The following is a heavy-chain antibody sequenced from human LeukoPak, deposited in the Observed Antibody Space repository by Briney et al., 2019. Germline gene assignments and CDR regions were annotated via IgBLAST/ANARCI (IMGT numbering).Heavy chain of an antibody. CDR2: INHSGST. Sequence: SETLSLTCAVYGGSFSGYYWSWIRQPPGKGLEWIGEINHSGSTNYNPSLKSRVTISVDTSKNQFPLKLSSVTAADTAVYYCARGVNVRNYYYYYGMDVWGQGTTVTVSS. D-gene: IGHD1-1*01. CDR3: ARGVNVRNYYYYYGMDV. CDR1: GGSFSGYY. J-gene: IGHJ6*02. V-gene: IGHV4-34*01.